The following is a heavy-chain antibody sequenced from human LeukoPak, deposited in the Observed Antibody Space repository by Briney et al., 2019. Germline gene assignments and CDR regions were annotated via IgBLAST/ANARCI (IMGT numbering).Heavy chain of an antibody. V-gene: IGHV4-39*01. CDR1: GGSISSSSYY. CDR2: IYYSGST. J-gene: IGHJ4*02. CDR3: ARSNSGSYPGRD. D-gene: IGHD1-26*01. Sequence: SETLSLTCTVSGGSISSSSYYWGWIRQPPGKGLEWIGSIYYSGSTYYNPSLKSRVTISVDTSKNQFSLKLSSVTAADTAVYYCARSNSGSYPGRDWGQGTLVTVSS.